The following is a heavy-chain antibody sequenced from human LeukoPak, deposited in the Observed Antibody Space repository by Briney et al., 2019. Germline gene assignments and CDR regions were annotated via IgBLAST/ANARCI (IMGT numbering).Heavy chain of an antibody. Sequence: GESLKISCKGSGYSFTSYWIGWVRQMPGKGLEWMGIIYPGDSDTRYSSSLQGQVTISADKSISTAYLQWSSLKASDTAMYYCARNLFSYGDYVSLDYWGQGTLVTVSS. V-gene: IGHV5-51*01. CDR3: ARNLFSYGDYVSLDY. CDR2: IYPGDSDT. J-gene: IGHJ4*02. D-gene: IGHD4-17*01. CDR1: GYSFTSYW.